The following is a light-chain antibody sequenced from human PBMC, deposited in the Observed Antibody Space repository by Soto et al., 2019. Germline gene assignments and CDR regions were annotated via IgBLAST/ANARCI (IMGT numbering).Light chain of an antibody. CDR2: STN. J-gene: IGLJ2*01. CDR3: VLYMGSGIWV. CDR1: SGSVSTSYY. Sequence: QTEVTQEPSFSVSPGRTVTLTCGLSSGSVSTSYYPSWYQQTPGQAPRTLIYSTNTRSSGVPDRFSGSILGNKAALTITGAQADDESDYYCVLYMGSGIWVFGGGTKVTVL. V-gene: IGLV8-61*01.